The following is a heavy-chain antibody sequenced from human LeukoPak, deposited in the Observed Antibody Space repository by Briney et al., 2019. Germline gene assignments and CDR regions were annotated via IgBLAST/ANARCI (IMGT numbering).Heavy chain of an antibody. CDR1: GGSISSGGYY. D-gene: IGHD5-24*01. CDR3: ARGLRWLQPQRYFDY. CDR2: IYYSGST. V-gene: IGHV4-31*03. J-gene: IGHJ4*02. Sequence: SETLSLTCTVSGGSISSGGYYWSWIRQHPGKGLEWIGYIYYSGSTYYNPSLKSRVTISVDTSKNQFSLKLSSVTAADTAVYYCARGLRWLQPQRYFDYWGQGTLVTVSS.